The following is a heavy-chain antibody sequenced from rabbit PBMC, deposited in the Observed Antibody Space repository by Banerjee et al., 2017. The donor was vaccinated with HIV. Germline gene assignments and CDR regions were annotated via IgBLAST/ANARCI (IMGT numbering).Heavy chain of an antibody. CDR3: ARDGPGSVTYPDYFNL. J-gene: IGHJ4*01. CDR2: IYAGSGTT. V-gene: IGHV1S45*01. Sequence: QEQLEESGGDLVKPEGSLTLTCTASGFSFSSSYWICWVRQAPGKGLEWIACIYAGSGTTYYASWAKGRFTISKTSSTTVDLKMTSLTAADTATYFCARDGPGSVTYPDYFNLWGQGTLVTVS. D-gene: IGHD4-2*01. CDR1: GFSFSSSYW.